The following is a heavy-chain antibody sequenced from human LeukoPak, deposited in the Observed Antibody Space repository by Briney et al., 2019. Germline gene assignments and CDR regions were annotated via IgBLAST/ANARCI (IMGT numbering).Heavy chain of an antibody. V-gene: IGHV4-59*01. D-gene: IGHD3-10*01. CDR2: IYYSGST. CDR3: ARGRRYYGSGSYYDPNYYYYYMDV. Sequence: GSLRLSCTASGFSFSTYGMSWVRQAPGKGLEWIGYIYYSGSTNYNPSLKSRVTISVDTSKNQFSLKLSSVTAADTAVYYCARGRRYYGSGSYYDPNYYYYYMDVWGKGTTVTISS. J-gene: IGHJ6*03. CDR1: GFSFSTYG.